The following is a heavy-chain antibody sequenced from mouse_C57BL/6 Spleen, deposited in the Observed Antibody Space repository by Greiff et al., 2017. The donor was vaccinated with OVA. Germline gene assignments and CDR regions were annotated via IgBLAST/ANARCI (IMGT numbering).Heavy chain of an antibody. CDR2: IYPGDGDT. V-gene: IGHV1-82*01. J-gene: IGHJ4*01. CDR1: GYAFSSSW. D-gene: IGHD1-1*01. Sequence: VKLQESGPELVKPGASVKISCKASGYAFSSSWMNWVKQRPGKGLEWIGRIYPGDGDTNYNGKFKGKATLTADKSSSTAYMQLSSLTSEDSAVYFCARPLAYGSSYYYAMDYWGQGTSVTVSS. CDR3: ARPLAYGSSYYYAMDY.